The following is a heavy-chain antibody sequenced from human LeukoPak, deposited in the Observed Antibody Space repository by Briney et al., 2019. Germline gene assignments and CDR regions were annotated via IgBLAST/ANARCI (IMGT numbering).Heavy chain of an antibody. CDR3: AKDRVTTVTTRGIDY. V-gene: IGHV3-23*01. CDR2: ISGSGSST. Sequence: GGSLRLSCAASGFTFSSYAMSWVRQAPGKGLEWVSAISGSGSSTYYADSVKGRFTISRDNSKNTLYLQMNSLRAEDTAVYYCAKDRVTTVTTRGIDYWGQGTLVTVSS. J-gene: IGHJ4*02. D-gene: IGHD4-17*01. CDR1: GFTFSSYA.